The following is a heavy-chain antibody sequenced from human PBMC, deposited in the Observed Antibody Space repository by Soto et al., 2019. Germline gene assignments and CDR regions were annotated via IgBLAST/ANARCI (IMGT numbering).Heavy chain of an antibody. V-gene: IGHV1-8*01. CDR1: GYSFTSLD. CDR2: MQPSTGRT. J-gene: IGHJ4*02. Sequence: QVQLVQSGAEVREPGASVKVSCKASGYSFTSLDINWVRQTAGQGLEWMGWMQPSTGRTGYAQKFQGRVTMTRDTSINPAYMELTTLTSDDTAFYYCARGVSAGVDYWGQGTLGTVSS. D-gene: IGHD1-26*01. CDR3: ARGVSAGVDY.